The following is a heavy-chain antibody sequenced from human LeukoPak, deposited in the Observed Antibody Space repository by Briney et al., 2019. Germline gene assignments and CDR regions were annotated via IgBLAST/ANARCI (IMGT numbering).Heavy chain of an antibody. CDR3: TRSPSLGGSYWGFDY. CDR1: GFTFSGYW. D-gene: IGHD1-26*01. CDR2: LSPDGSSS. Sequence: GGSLRLSCAASGFTFSGYWMHWVRQAPGKGLVWVSRLSPDGSSSIYADSVKGRFTVSRDNAENTLYLQMNSLRADDMAVYYCTRSPSLGGSYWGFDYWGQGTPLTVSS. J-gene: IGHJ4*02. V-gene: IGHV3-74*01.